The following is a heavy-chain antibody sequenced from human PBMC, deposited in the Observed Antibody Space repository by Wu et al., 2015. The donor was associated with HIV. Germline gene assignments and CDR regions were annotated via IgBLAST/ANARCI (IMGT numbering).Heavy chain of an antibody. Sequence: QVQLVQSGAEVRKPGASVKVSCKASGYSFTTYYLNWVRQAPGQGLEWMGWISAYNGNTNYAQKLQGRVTMTTDTSTSTAYMELRSLRSEDTAVYYCARVRGCSSTSCYTGDYYYYYYMDVWGKGTTVTVSS. CDR1: GYSFTTYY. D-gene: IGHD2-2*02. V-gene: IGHV1-18*01. CDR2: ISAYNGNT. J-gene: IGHJ6*03. CDR3: ARVRGCSSTSCYTGDYYYYYYMDV.